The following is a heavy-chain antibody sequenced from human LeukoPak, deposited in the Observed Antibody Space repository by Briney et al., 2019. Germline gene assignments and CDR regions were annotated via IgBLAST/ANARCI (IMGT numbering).Heavy chain of an antibody. CDR1: GGSISSGDYY. Sequence: SQTLSLTCTVSGGSISSGDYYWSWIRQPPGKGLEWIGYIYYSGSTYYNPSLKSRVTISVDTSKNQLSLKLSSVTAADTAVYYCARVSHLLDLDYWGQGTLVTVSS. D-gene: IGHD2-15*01. CDR2: IYYSGST. J-gene: IGHJ4*02. V-gene: IGHV4-30-4*01. CDR3: ARVSHLLDLDY.